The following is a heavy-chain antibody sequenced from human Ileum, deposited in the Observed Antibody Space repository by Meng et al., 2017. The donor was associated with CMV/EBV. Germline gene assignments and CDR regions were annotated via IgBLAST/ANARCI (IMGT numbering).Heavy chain of an antibody. Sequence: VELAELGGGLVQTGGTLTISCEILTCVCSTVWWCCVRQASGKGLAWVANISPDGTYKNYADSVRGRFSISRDNPKKSLYLQMNSLRAEDSAIYYCTWGGYLDDWGQGTLVTVSS. CDR1: TCVCSTVW. V-gene: IGHV3-7*01. CDR2: ISPDGTYK. D-gene: IGHD3-16*01. CDR3: TWGGYLDD. J-gene: IGHJ4*02.